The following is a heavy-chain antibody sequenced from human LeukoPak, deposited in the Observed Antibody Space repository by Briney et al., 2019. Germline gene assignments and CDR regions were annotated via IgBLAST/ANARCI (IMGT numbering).Heavy chain of an antibody. CDR2: TYYRSKWYI. CDR1: GDSVSSNGAA. Sequence: SQTLPVTRAISGDSVSSNGAAWNCIRQSPSRVLELLGRTYYRSKWYIDYAVSVQSRLTINPDTTINQFSLQLNSVTPEDTAVYYCARDLEYGSSGRDPFDYWGQGTLVTVSS. J-gene: IGHJ4*02. CDR3: ARDLEYGSSGRDPFDY. D-gene: IGHD6-19*01. V-gene: IGHV6-1*01.